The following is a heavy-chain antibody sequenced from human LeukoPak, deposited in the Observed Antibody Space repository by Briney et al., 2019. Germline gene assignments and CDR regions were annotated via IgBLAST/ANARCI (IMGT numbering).Heavy chain of an antibody. J-gene: IGHJ4*02. CDR2: IYYSGST. CDR3: ARAGYSYGYEFDY. D-gene: IGHD5-18*01. Sequence: PSETLSLTCTVSGGSISSYYWSWIRQPPGKGLEWIGYIYYSGSTNYNPSLKSRVTISVDTSKNQFSLKLSSVTAADTAVYYCARAGYSYGYEFDYWGQGTLVTVSS. V-gene: IGHV4-59*01. CDR1: GGSISSYY.